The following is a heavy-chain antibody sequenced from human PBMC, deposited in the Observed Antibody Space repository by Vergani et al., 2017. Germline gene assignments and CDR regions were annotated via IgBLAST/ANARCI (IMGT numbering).Heavy chain of an antibody. V-gene: IGHV3-21*01. Sequence: EVQLVESGGGLVKPGGSLRLSCAASGFTFSSYSMNWVRKAPGKGLEWVSSISSSSSYIYYADSVKGRFTISRDNAKNSLYLQRNSLRAEDTAVYYCARDFLATSVPWGQGTLVTVSS. J-gene: IGHJ5*02. D-gene: IGHD5-12*01. CDR2: ISSSSSYI. CDR3: ARDFLATSVP. CDR1: GFTFSSYS.